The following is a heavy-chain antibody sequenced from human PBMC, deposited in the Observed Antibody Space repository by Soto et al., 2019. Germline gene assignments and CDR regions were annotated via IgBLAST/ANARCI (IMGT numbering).Heavy chain of an antibody. CDR2: IIPIFGTA. V-gene: IGHV1-69*13. Sequence: SVKVSCKASGGTFSSYAISWVRQAPGQGLEWMGGIIPIFGTANYAQKFQGRVTITADESTSTAYMELSSLRSEDTAVYYCARFHYDILTGYYYYYFDYWRQGTLVTVSS. J-gene: IGHJ4*02. CDR1: GGTFSSYA. CDR3: ARFHYDILTGYYYYYFDY. D-gene: IGHD3-9*01.